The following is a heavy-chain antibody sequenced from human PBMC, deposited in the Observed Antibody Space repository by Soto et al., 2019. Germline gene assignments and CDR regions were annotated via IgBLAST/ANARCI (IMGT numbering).Heavy chain of an antibody. Sequence: GSVNVCSKASGYPFTRYYIHLVRQAPGQGLEWMGWINPNSGGTYYAQKCQGGVTMTRDTSISTAYMELSRLRSDDTAVHYCARAQALTYYFDYWGQGTMVTVSS. D-gene: IGHD2-21*02. CDR1: GYPFTRYY. CDR2: INPNSGGT. CDR3: ARAQALTYYFDY. J-gene: IGHJ4*02. V-gene: IGHV1-2*02.